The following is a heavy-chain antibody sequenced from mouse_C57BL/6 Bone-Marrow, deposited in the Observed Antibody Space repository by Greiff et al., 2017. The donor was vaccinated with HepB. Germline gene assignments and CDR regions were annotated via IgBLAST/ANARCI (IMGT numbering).Heavy chain of an antibody. Sequence: VQPQQPGAELVRPGSSVKLSCKASGYTFTSYWMDWVKQRPGQGLEWIGNIYPSDSETHYNQKFKDKATLTVDKSSSTAYMQLSSLTSEDSAVYYCARGGPGYFDVWGTGTTVTVSS. CDR3: ARGGPGYFDV. J-gene: IGHJ1*03. V-gene: IGHV1-61*01. CDR2: IYPSDSET. CDR1: GYTFTSYW.